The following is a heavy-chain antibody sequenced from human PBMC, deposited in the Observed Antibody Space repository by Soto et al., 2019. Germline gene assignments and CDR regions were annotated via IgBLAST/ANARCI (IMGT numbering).Heavy chain of an antibody. Sequence: QVQLEQSGAEVKKPGASVRLSCKASGPTFTTYAMHWVRQAPGQSFEWLGRINAANGNTKYSQKFQGRVRISWATSATTAYMDLGSLRSEDTAVYYCARDYYDSSGTSDWFDPWGQGTLVTVSS. CDR1: GPTFTTYA. D-gene: IGHD3-22*01. V-gene: IGHV1-3*01. J-gene: IGHJ5*02. CDR2: INAANGNT. CDR3: ARDYYDSSGTSDWFDP.